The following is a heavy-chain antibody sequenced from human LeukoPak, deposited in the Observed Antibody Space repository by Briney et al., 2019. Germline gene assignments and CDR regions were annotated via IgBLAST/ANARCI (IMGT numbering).Heavy chain of an antibody. D-gene: IGHD3-3*01. CDR3: ASPARASYYDFWSGSNTDY. V-gene: IGHV3-33*08. Sequence: PGGSLRLSCAASGFTFSSYGMHWVRQAPGKGLEWVAVIWYDGSNKYYADSVKGRFTISRDNAKNSLYLQMNSLRAEDTAVYYCASPARASYYDFWSGSNTDYWGQGTLVTVSS. CDR1: GFTFSSYG. J-gene: IGHJ4*02. CDR2: IWYDGSNK.